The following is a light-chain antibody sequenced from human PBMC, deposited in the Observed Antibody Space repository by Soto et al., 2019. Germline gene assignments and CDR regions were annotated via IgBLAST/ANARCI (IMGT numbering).Light chain of an antibody. Sequence: QSVLTQPPSASGTPGQSVTISCYGSSSNIGSNTVNWYLQVPGTAPKLLIYSNHLRPSGVPDRFSGSDSGTSASLAISGLQSDDEADYYCSSWDDSLNGVVFGGGTQLTVL. CDR2: SNH. CDR1: SSNIGSNT. V-gene: IGLV1-44*01. CDR3: SSWDDSLNGVV. J-gene: IGLJ2*01.